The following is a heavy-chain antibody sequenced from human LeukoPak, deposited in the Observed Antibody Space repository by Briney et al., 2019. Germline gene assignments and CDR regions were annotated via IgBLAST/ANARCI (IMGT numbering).Heavy chain of an antibody. J-gene: IGHJ4*02. D-gene: IGHD6-19*01. V-gene: IGHV1-2*02. CDR2: LNPITGAT. CDR3: ARDELDSSGWYGG. Sequence: GASVKVSCKASGYTFADHYIYWVRQAPGQGLEWMGWLNPITGATRYAQKFQGRVTMTRDTSISTAYMELSRLRSDDTAVYYCARDELDSSGWYGGWGQGTLVTVSS. CDR1: GYTFADHY.